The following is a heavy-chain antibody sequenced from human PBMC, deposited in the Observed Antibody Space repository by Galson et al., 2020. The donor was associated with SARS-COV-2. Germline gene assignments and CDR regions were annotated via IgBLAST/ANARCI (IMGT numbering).Heavy chain of an antibody. V-gene: IGHV4-34*01. CDR3: ASGGYY. J-gene: IGHJ4*02. CDR2: ISHSGSA. CDR1: GGSFGGSS. Sequence: SQASETLSLTCAVYGGSFGGSSWNWIRQPPGKGLEWIGEISHSGSALYNPSLKSRVTISVDTSKNQFSLNLSSVTAADTAVYYCASGGYYWGQGTLVTVSS.